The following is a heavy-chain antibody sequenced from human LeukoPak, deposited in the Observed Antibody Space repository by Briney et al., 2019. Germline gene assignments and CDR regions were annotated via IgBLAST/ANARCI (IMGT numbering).Heavy chain of an antibody. CDR2: IYYSGGT. CDR1: GGSISGYY. D-gene: IGHD1-1*01. J-gene: IGHJ4*02. V-gene: IGHV4-59*01. Sequence: SETLSLTCTVSGGSISGYYWGWIRQPPGKGLEWIGYIYYSGGTNYNPSLESRVTISIDTSKNQFSLKLNSVTAADTAVYYCVRDGARQLRGQGTLVTVSS. CDR3: VRDGARQL.